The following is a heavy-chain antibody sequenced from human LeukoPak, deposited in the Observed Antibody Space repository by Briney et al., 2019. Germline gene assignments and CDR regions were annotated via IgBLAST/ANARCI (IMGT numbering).Heavy chain of an antibody. Sequence: PGRSLRLSCAASGFTFDDYAMHWVRQAPGKGLEWVSGISWNSGSIGYADSVKGRFTISRDNAKNSLYLQMNSLRAEDTALYYCAKARTTYDYTFDYWGQGTLVTVSS. CDR2: ISWNSGSI. CDR3: AKARTTYDYTFDY. CDR1: GFTFDDYA. D-gene: IGHD5-12*01. J-gene: IGHJ4*02. V-gene: IGHV3-9*01.